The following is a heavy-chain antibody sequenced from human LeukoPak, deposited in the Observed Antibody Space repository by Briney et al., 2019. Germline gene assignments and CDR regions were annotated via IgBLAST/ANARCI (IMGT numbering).Heavy chain of an antibody. CDR3: ARDRQYGSSWRRTSFDP. Sequence: ASVKVSCKASGYTFNGYYINWVRQAPGQSLEWMGWINPNSGATKFAEKFQGRLTLTRDTSVSTAYMELNSLTSDDTAVYFCARDRQYGSSWRRTSFDPWGQGTLVTVSS. CDR1: GYTFNGYY. CDR2: INPNSGAT. D-gene: IGHD6-13*01. J-gene: IGHJ5*02. V-gene: IGHV1-2*02.